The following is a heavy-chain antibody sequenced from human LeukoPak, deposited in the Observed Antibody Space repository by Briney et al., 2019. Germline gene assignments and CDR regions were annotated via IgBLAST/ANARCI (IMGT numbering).Heavy chain of an antibody. J-gene: IGHJ4*02. CDR2: ISYDGSNK. CDR3: ARDPADGYLDY. V-gene: IGHV3-30-3*01. D-gene: IGHD5-24*01. CDR1: GFTFSSYA. Sequence: GGSLRPSCAASGFTFSSYAMHWVRQGPGKGLEWVAVISYDGSNKYYADSVKGRFTISRDNSKNTLYLQMNSLRAEDTAVYYCARDPADGYLDYWGQGTLVTVSS.